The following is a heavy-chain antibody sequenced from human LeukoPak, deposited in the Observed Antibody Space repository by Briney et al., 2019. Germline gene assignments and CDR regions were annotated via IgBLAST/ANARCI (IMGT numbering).Heavy chain of an antibody. V-gene: IGHV4-39*07. J-gene: IGHJ5*02. CDR3: ARDRGNYYGSGSYYDWFDP. Sequence: SETLSLTCTVSGGSISSSSYYWGWIRQPPGKGLEWIGSIYYSGSTYYNPSLKSRVTISVDTSKNQFSLKLSSVTAADTAVYYCARDRGNYYGSGSYYDWFDPWGQGTLVTVSS. CDR1: GGSISSSSYY. D-gene: IGHD3-10*01. CDR2: IYYSGST.